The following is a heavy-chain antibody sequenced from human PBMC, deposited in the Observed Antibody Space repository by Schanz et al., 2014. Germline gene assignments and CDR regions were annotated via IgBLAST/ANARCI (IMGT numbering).Heavy chain of an antibody. J-gene: IGHJ5*02. D-gene: IGHD2-15*01. CDR1: GGTFSRLT. Sequence: QVRLVRSGAEVKKPGSSVRVSCKASGGTFSRLTFSWVRQAPGQGLEWMGRFIPILGVTHYAQKFQGRVTIPSDTSAATAYMELSSLRSEDTAVYYGARGRGCTGGSCYSWFALWGQGTLVTVAS. CDR2: FIPILGVT. V-gene: IGHV1-69*04. CDR3: ARGRGCTGGSCYSWFAL.